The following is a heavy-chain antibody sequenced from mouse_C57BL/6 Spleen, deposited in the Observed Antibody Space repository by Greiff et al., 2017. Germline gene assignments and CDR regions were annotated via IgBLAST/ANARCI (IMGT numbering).Heavy chain of an antibody. V-gene: IGHV1-9*01. Sequence: QVPLKQSGAELMKPGASVQLSCKATGYTFTGYWIEWVKQMPGHGLEWIGEILPGSGSTNYNEKFKGKSPFTADTSSNTAYMQLSSLTTEDSAIYYCASHYYGYDTPYWGQGTTLTVSS. CDR3: ASHYYGYDTPY. CDR1: GYTFTGYW. D-gene: IGHD2-2*01. J-gene: IGHJ2*01. CDR2: ILPGSGST.